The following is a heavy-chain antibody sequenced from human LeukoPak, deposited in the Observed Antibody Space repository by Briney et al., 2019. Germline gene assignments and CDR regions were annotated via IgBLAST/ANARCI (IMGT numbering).Heavy chain of an antibody. CDR3: ARGRLLAGIGY. V-gene: IGHV4-30-2*01. Sequence: SQTLSLTCAVSGGSIGSGGYSWSWIRQPPGKGLEWIGYIYHSGSTYYNPSLKSRVTISVDRSKNQYSLKLSSVTAADTAVYYCARGRLLAGIGYWGQGTLVTVSS. CDR1: GGSIGSGGYS. J-gene: IGHJ4*02. CDR2: IYHSGST. D-gene: IGHD6-13*01.